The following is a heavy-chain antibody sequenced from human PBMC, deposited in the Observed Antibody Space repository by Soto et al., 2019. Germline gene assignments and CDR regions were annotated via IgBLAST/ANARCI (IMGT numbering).Heavy chain of an antibody. V-gene: IGHV1-69*01. J-gene: IGHJ6*02. CDR2: IIPIFGTA. D-gene: IGHD6-6*01. CDR1: GGTFSSYA. CDR3: ARDTGIAARNYYNYYGMDV. Sequence: QVQLVQSGAEVKKPGSSVKVSCKASGGTFSSYAISWVRQAPGQGLEWMGGIIPIFGTANYAQKFQGRVTITADESTSTAYMELSSLRSEDTAVYYCARDTGIAARNYYNYYGMDVWGQGTTVTVSS.